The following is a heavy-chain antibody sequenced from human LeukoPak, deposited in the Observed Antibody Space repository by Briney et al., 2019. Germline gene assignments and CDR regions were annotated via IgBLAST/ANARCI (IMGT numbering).Heavy chain of an antibody. CDR3: ARGAGNYEGDDAFDV. J-gene: IGHJ3*01. CDR2: IYSGGTT. Sequence: QSGGSLRLSCVVSESGVTTYYMHWVRQAPGKGLEWVSVIYSGGTTYYAVSVAGRFTISRDHYKNTVYLQMNSLRAEDTAVYYCARGAGNYEGDDAFDVWGQGTLVTVSS. V-gene: IGHV3-66*01. D-gene: IGHD3-22*01. CDR1: ESGVTTYY.